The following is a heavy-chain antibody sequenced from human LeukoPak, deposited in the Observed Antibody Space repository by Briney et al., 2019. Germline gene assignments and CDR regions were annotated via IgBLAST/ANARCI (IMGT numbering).Heavy chain of an antibody. CDR3: AKCMSATGVCLNFDS. J-gene: IGHJ4*02. Sequence: GGSLRLSCEASGFTFLNYAMSWVRQAPGKGLQWVSGISGRDDTTYYTDSPEGSTYYTNSAEGRFTISRDNSKNTVYLQIDSLGVEDTAVYYCAKCMSATGVCLNFDSWGQGILITVSS. CDR2: ISGRDDTTYYTDSPEGST. CDR1: GFTFLNYA. D-gene: IGHD2-21*02. V-gene: IGHV3-23*01.